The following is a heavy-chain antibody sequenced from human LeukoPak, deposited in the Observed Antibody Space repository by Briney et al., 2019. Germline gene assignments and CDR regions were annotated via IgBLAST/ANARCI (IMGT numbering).Heavy chain of an antibody. V-gene: IGHV4-30-4*07. D-gene: IGHD4-23*01. CDR2: IYYSGST. Sequence: SETLSLTCAVSGGSISSGGYSWSWIRQPPGKGLEWIGYIYYSGSTYYNPSLKSRVTISVDTSKNQFSLKLSSVTAADTAVYYCARDTVETRTNDAFDIWGQGTMVTVSS. CDR1: GGSISSGGYS. J-gene: IGHJ3*02. CDR3: ARDTVETRTNDAFDI.